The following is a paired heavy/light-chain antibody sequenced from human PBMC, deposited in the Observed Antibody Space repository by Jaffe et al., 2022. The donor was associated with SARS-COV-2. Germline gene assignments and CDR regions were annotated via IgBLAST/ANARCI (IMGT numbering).Light chain of an antibody. CDR2: KAS. J-gene: IGKJ2*01. Sequence: DIQMTQSPSTLSASVGDSVTITCRASQSVSTWLAWYQLRPGKAPKLLIYKASTLESGAPSRFSGSGSGTEFTLTISSLQPDDFATYYCLQYDTFLYTFGQGTKLAIK. V-gene: IGKV1-5*03. CDR1: QSVSTW. CDR3: LQYDTFLYT.
Heavy chain of an antibody. Sequence: QVKLQESGPGLAKPSETLSLTCTVSGGSVRSGTHYWSWIRQPPGNGLEWIGYVFYSGSSNYNPSLKSRVTISVDTSKNQFSLNLSSVTAADTAVYYCARGDVSRRAMYDMVTGYYRPEAADIWGQGTMVTVSS. D-gene: IGHD3-9*01. CDR1: GGSVRSGTHY. CDR2: VFYSGSS. V-gene: IGHV4-61*01. J-gene: IGHJ3*02. CDR3: ARGDVSRRAMYDMVTGYYRPEAADI.